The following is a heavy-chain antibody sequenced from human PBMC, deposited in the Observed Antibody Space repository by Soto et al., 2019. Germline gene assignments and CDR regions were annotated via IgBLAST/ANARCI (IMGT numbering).Heavy chain of an antibody. CDR3: AKSRYSSSSGSFDI. D-gene: IGHD6-6*01. CDR1: GFTFDDYA. J-gene: IGHJ3*02. Sequence: EVQLVESGGGLVQPGRSLRLSCAASGFTFDDYAMHWVRQAPGKGLEWVSGISWNSGSIGYADSVKGRFTISRDNAKNSLYLQMNSLRAADTALYYCAKSRYSSSSGSFDIWGQGTMVTVSS. CDR2: ISWNSGSI. V-gene: IGHV3-9*01.